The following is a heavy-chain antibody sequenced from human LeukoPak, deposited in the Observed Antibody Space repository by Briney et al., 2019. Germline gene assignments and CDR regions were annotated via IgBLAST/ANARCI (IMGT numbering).Heavy chain of an antibody. D-gene: IGHD6-6*01. CDR2: INWNGGST. CDR1: GFTFDDYG. Sequence: GGSLRLSCAASGFTFDDYGMSWVRQAPGKGLEWVSGINWNGGSTGYADSVKGRFTISRDNAKNTVYLQMKSLRAEDTAVYYCAKARLAARPARVAFDIWGQGTMVTVSS. CDR3: AKARLAARPARVAFDI. V-gene: IGHV3-20*04. J-gene: IGHJ3*02.